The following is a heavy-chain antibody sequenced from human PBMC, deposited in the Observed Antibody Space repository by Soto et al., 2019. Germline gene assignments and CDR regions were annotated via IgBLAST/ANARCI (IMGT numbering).Heavy chain of an antibody. J-gene: IGHJ4*02. CDR1: GGSFSGYY. CDR3: ARGRGHDYIWGSYRHYFDY. Sequence: QVQLQQWGAGLLKPSETLSLTCAVYGGSFSGYYWSWIRQPPGKGLEWIGEINHSGSTNYNPSLKSRVTISVDTSKNQFSLKLSSVTAADTAVYYCARGRGHDYIWGSYRHYFDYCGQGTLVTVSS. D-gene: IGHD3-16*02. CDR2: INHSGST. V-gene: IGHV4-34*01.